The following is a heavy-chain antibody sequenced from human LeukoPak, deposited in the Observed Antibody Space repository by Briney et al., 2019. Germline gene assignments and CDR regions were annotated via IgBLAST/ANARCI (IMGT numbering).Heavy chain of an antibody. CDR3: ARQDYYYYYTDV. V-gene: IGHV4-38-2*01. J-gene: IGHJ6*03. Sequence: SETLSLTCAVSGYSISSGYYWGWIRQPPGKGLEWIGSIYHSGSTYYNPSLKSRVTISVDTSKNQFSLKLSSVTAADTAVYYCARQDYYYYYTDVWGKGTTVTVSS. CDR2: IYHSGST. CDR1: GYSISSGYY.